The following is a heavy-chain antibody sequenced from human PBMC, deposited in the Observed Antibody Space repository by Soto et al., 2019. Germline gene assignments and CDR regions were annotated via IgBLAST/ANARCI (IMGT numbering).Heavy chain of an antibody. CDR2: IYSGGST. CDR1: GFTVSSNY. V-gene: IGHV3-53*01. D-gene: IGHD6-13*01. J-gene: IGHJ4*02. Sequence: EVQLVESGGGLIQPGGSLRLSCAASGFTVSSNYMSWVRQATGKGLEWVSVIYSGGSTYYADSVKGRFTISRDNSKNTLYLQMNSLRAEDTAVYYCAGTGLGIAAAGTGGGDYWGQGTVVTVSS. CDR3: AGTGLGIAAAGTGGGDY.